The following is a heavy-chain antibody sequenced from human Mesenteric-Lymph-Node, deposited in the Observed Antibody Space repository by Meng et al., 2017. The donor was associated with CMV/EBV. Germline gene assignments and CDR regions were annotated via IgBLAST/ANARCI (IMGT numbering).Heavy chain of an antibody. CDR1: VGTFSDFG. J-gene: IGHJ3*02. CDR2: IIPKLNVT. CDR3: ARELFQYDTSAYYLIAFDI. Sequence: SVKVSCKASVGTFSDFGFGWVRQAPGQGLEWMGGIIPKLNVTNYAQLFQGRLTFSADKSTSTAFMDLNSLRSDDTAVYYCARELFQYDTSAYYLIAFDIWGQGTTVTVSS. V-gene: IGHV1-69*10. D-gene: IGHD3-22*01.